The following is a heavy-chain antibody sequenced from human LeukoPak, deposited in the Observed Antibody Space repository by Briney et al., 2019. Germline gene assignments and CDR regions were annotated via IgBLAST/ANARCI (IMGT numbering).Heavy chain of an antibody. Sequence: GASVKVSCKASGYTFTGYYMHWVRQAPGQGLEWMGWINPNSGGTNYAQKFQGWVTMTRDTSISTAYMELSRLRSDDTAVYYGGRGPDGLGEYDSGMEVWAKGPRSPSPQ. V-gene: IGHV1-2*04. J-gene: IGHJ6*04. CDR1: GYTFTGYY. CDR3: GRGPDGLGEYDSGMEV. D-gene: IGHD3-16*01. CDR2: INPNSGGT.